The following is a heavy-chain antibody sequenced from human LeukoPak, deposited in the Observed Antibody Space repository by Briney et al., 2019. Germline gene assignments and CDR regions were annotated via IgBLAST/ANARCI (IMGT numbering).Heavy chain of an antibody. CDR1: GFTFSSYW. J-gene: IGHJ6*03. D-gene: IGHD3-10*01. CDR3: ARDHRYYGSGPYYYMAV. V-gene: IGHV3-7*01. Sequence: GGSLRLSCAASGFTFSSYWMSWVRQAPGKGLEWVAKIKQDGSEKYYVDSVKGRFTISRDNAKNSLYLQMNSLRAEDTAVYYCARDHRYYGSGPYYYMAVWGKGTTVTVSS. CDR2: IKQDGSEK.